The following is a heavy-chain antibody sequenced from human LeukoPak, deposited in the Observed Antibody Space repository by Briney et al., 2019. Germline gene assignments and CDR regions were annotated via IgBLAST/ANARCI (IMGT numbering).Heavy chain of an antibody. CDR2: ISYDGSNK. D-gene: IGHD6-19*01. V-gene: IGHV3-30*04. Sequence: GGSLRLSCAASGFTFSYYAMHWVRQAPGKGLEWVAVISYDGSNKYYADSVKGRFTISRDNSKNTLYLQMNSLRAEDTAVCYCAKDLGGIAVAGLSHTFDYWGQGTLVTVSS. J-gene: IGHJ4*02. CDR1: GFTFSYYA. CDR3: AKDLGGIAVAGLSHTFDY.